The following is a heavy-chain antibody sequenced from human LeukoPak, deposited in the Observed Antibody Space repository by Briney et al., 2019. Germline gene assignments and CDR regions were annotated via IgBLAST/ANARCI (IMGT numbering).Heavy chain of an antibody. D-gene: IGHD3-10*01. V-gene: IGHV3-15*04. CDR1: GFTFSNAW. Sequence: PGGSLRLSCAASGFTFSNAWMSWVRQAPGKGLEWVGRIESKTDGGTTDYAAPVKGRFTISRDDSTNTLYLQMNSLKSEDTAVYYCTTYGSGRKFDYWGQGILVTVSS. CDR3: TTYGSGRKFDY. J-gene: IGHJ4*02. CDR2: IESKTDGGTT.